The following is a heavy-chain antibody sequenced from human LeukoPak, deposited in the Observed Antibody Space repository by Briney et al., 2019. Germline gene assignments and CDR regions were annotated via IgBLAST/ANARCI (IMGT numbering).Heavy chain of an antibody. CDR2: INPNSGGT. CDR3: ARGNYYDILTGYYKEYYYYYMDV. Sequence: ASVKVSCKASGYTFTGYYMHWVRQAPGQGLEWMGWINPNSGGTNYAQKFQGRVTVTRDTSISTAYMELSRLRSDDTAVYYCARGNYYDILTGYYKEYYYYYMDVWGKGTTVTVSS. D-gene: IGHD3-9*01. J-gene: IGHJ6*03. V-gene: IGHV1-2*02. CDR1: GYTFTGYY.